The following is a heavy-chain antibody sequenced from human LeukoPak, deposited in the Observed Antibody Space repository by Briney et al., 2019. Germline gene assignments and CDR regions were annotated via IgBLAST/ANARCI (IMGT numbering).Heavy chain of an antibody. CDR3: ARGGYSYGYGLEADYMDV. Sequence: GGSLRLSCAASGFTFSSYSMNWVRQAPGKGLERVSSISSSSSYIYYADSVKGRFTISRDNAKNSLYLQMNSLRAEGTAVYYCARGGYSYGYGLEADYMDVWGKGTTVTVSS. J-gene: IGHJ6*03. V-gene: IGHV3-21*01. D-gene: IGHD5-18*01. CDR2: ISSSSSYI. CDR1: GFTFSSYS.